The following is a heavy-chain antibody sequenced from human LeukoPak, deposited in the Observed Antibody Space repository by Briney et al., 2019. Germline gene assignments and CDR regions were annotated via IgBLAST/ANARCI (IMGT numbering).Heavy chain of an antibody. CDR3: TTEIGYCSSTSCYNY. CDR2: IKSKTDGGTT. V-gene: IGHV3-15*01. D-gene: IGHD2-2*02. J-gene: IGHJ4*02. Sequence: GGSLRLSCAASGFTFSNAWMSWVRQAPGKGLEWVGRIKSKTDGGTTDYAAPVKGRFTISRDDSKNTLYLQMNSLKTEDTAVYYCTTEIGYCSSTSCYNYWGQGTLVTVSS. CDR1: GFTFSNAW.